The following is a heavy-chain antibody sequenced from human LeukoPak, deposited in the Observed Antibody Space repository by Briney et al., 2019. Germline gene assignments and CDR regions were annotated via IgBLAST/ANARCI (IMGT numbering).Heavy chain of an antibody. D-gene: IGHD2-2*01. CDR3: ASIVVVPAAAPRDY. J-gene: IGHJ4*02. CDR2: INHSGST. CDR1: GGSFSGYY. V-gene: IGHV4-34*01. Sequence: PSETLSLTCAVYGGSFSGYYWSWIRRPPGKGLEWIGEINHSGSTNYNPSLKSRVTISVDTSKNQFSLKLSSVTAADTAVYYCASIVVVPAAAPRDYWGQGTLVTVSS.